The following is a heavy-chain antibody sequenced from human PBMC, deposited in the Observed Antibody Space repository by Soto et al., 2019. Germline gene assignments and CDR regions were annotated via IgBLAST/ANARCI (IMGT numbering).Heavy chain of an antibody. CDR1: GFSFSTYA. J-gene: IGHJ4*02. D-gene: IGHD3-3*01. V-gene: IGHV3-23*01. CDR2: ISGSGGST. Sequence: EVPLLESGGGLVQPGGSLRLSCAASGFSFSTYAMHWVHQPPGKGLEWVSAISGSGGSTYYAASVKGRFTISRDNSKSTLYLQMNSLRAEDTAVYYCAKVKFDFWDGYEYWGQGTLVTVSS. CDR3: AKVKFDFWDGYEY.